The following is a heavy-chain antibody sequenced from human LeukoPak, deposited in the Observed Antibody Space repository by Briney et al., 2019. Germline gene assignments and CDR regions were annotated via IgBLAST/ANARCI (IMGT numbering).Heavy chain of an antibody. D-gene: IGHD6-19*01. CDR2: ISYDGSNK. Sequence: GGSLRLSCAASGFTFSSYAMHWVRQAPGKGLEWVAVISYDGSNKYHADSVKGRFTISRDNSKNTLYLQMNSLRAEDTAVYYCARDLEQWLVQSYFAYWGQGNLVTVSS. CDR3: ARDLEQWLVQSYFAY. V-gene: IGHV3-30-3*01. CDR1: GFTFSSYA. J-gene: IGHJ4*02.